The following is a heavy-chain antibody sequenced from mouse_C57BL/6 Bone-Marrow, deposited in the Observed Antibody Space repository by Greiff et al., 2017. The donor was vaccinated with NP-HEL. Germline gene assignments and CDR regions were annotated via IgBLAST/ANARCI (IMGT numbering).Heavy chain of an antibody. D-gene: IGHD6-5*01. Sequence: EVKLQESGPELVKPGASVKISCKASGYSFTDYNMNWVKQSNGKSLEWIGVINPNYGTTSYNQKFKGKATLTVDQSSSTAYMQLNSLTSEDSAVYYCARSRWEYYPIRGYFDYWGQGTTLTVSS. J-gene: IGHJ2*01. CDR2: INPNYGTT. CDR1: GYSFTDYN. CDR3: ARSRWEYYPIRGYFDY. V-gene: IGHV1-39*01.